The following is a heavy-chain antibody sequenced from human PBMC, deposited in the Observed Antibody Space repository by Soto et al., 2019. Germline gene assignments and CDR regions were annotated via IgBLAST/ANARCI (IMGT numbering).Heavy chain of an antibody. CDR1: GFIFSNYA. Sequence: GESLRLSCAASGFIFSNYAMTWVRQAPGKGLEWVSLISASGLSTYSADSVKGRLTISRDNSKNTLYLQMNSLRVEDTAVYYCAKVRDMSTRWYNFENGGQGTL. V-gene: IGHV3-23*01. CDR2: ISASGLST. J-gene: IGHJ4*02. D-gene: IGHD6-13*01. CDR3: AKVRDMSTRWYNFEN.